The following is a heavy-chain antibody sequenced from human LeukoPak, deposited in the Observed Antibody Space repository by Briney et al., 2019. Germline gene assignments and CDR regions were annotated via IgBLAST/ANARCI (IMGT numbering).Heavy chain of an antibody. CDR2: ISGSGEST. CDR3: AKDRRTGDDYGDWEAFDI. V-gene: IGHV3-23*01. CDR1: GFTFSSYA. J-gene: IGHJ3*02. Sequence: GGSLRLSSAASGFTFSSYAMSWVRQAPGKGLEWVSVISGSGESTYYADSVKGRFTISRDNSKHTLYLQMNSLRAVDTAVYYCAKDRRTGDDYGDWEAFDIWGQGTMVTVSS. D-gene: IGHD4-17*01.